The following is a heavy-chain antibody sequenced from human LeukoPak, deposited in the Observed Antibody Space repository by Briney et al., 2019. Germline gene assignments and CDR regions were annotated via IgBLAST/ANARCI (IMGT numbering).Heavy chain of an antibody. CDR1: GFTFSSYG. CDR3: AKDLPPRAAIPVHRDY. CDR2: ISGSGGST. J-gene: IGHJ4*02. D-gene: IGHD2-2*01. V-gene: IGHV3-23*01. Sequence: PGGSLRLSCAASGFTFSSYGMSWVRQAPGKGLEWVSAISGSGGSTYYADSVKGRFTISRDNSKNTLYLQMNSLRAEDTAVYYCAKDLPPRAAIPVHRDYWGQGTLVTVSS.